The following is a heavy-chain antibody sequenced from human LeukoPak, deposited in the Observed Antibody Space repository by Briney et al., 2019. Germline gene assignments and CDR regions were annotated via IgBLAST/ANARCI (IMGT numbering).Heavy chain of an antibody. V-gene: IGHV1-69*05. CDR3: ARIKELELPLSWFDP. J-gene: IGHJ5*02. CDR2: IIPIFGTA. D-gene: IGHD1-7*01. Sequence: ASVKVSCKASGGTFSSYAISWVRQAPGQGLEWMGGIIPIFGTANYAQKFQGRVTITTDESTSTAYLQWSSLKASDTAMYYCARIKELELPLSWFDPWGQGTLVTVSS. CDR1: GGTFSSYA.